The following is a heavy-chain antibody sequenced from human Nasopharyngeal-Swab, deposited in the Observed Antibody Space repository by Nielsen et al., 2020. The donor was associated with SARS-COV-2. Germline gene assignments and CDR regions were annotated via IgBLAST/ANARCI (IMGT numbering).Heavy chain of an antibody. CDR2: TSAYNGNT. J-gene: IGHJ6*02. CDR1: GYTFTSYG. D-gene: IGHD3-16*01. CDR3: ARAGYDYVWGAMLSAPRYGMDV. V-gene: IGHV1-18*01. Sequence: ASVKVSCKASGYTFTSYGISWVRQAPGQGLEWMGWTSAYNGNTNYAQKLQGRVTMTTDTSTSTAYMELRSLRSDDTAVYYCARAGYDYVWGAMLSAPRYGMDVWGQGTTVTVSS.